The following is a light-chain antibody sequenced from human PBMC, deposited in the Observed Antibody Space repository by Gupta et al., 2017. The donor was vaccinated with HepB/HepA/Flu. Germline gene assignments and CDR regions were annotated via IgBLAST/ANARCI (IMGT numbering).Light chain of an antibody. J-gene: IGLJ2*01. Sequence: SYELTQPPSVSVSPGQTARITCSGDALPKQSAYWYQQKPGQAPVVMIYKDSERPSGIPVRFSGSSSGTTVTLTISGVQAEDEADYYCQSADSSGPYVIFGGGTKLTVL. CDR1: ALPKQS. V-gene: IGLV3-25*03. CDR2: KDS. CDR3: QSADSSGPYVI.